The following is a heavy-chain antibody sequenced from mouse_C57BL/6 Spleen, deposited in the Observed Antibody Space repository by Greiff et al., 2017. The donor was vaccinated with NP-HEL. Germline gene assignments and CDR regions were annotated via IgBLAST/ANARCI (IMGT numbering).Heavy chain of an antibody. CDR3: ARTTVVARGFAY. CDR1: GYTFTSYT. J-gene: IGHJ3*01. Sequence: VQLQQSGAELARPGASVKMSCKASGYTFTSYTMHWVKQRPGQGLEWIGYINPSSGYTKYNQKFKDKATLTADKSSSTAYMQLSSLTSEDSAVYYCARTTVVARGFAYWGQGTLVTVSA. V-gene: IGHV1-4*01. D-gene: IGHD1-1*01. CDR2: INPSSGYT.